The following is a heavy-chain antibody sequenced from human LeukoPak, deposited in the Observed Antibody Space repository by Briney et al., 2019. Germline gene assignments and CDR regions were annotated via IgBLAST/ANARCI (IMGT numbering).Heavy chain of an antibody. CDR2: ISSSSSYI. J-gene: IGHJ4*02. D-gene: IGHD2-2*01. V-gene: IGHV3-21*01. CDR3: ATQAVPAARGDY. CDR1: GFTFSSYS. Sequence: KTGGSLRLSCAASGFTFSSYSMNWVRQAPGKGLEWVSSISSSSSYIYYADSVKGRFTISRDNAKNSLYLQMNSLRAEDTAVYYCATQAVPAARGDYWGQGTLVTVSS.